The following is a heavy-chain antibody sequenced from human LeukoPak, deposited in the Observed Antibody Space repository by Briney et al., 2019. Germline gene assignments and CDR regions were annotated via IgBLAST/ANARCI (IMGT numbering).Heavy chain of an antibody. CDR1: GFTFSSYA. Sequence: GGSLRLSCAASGFTFSSYAMHWVRQTPGKGLEWVAVISYDGSNKYYADSVKGRFTISRDNSKNTLYLQMNSLRAEDTAVYYCARGGETAYGWFDPWGQGTLVTVSS. V-gene: IGHV3-30-3*01. CDR2: ISYDGSNK. D-gene: IGHD5-18*01. J-gene: IGHJ5*02. CDR3: ARGGETAYGWFDP.